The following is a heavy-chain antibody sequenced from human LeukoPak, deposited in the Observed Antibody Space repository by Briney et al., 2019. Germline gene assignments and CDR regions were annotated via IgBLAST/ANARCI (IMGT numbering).Heavy chain of an antibody. CDR1: GGSISSSSYY. J-gene: IGHJ4*02. V-gene: IGHV4-39*01. CDR3: ASLIYDFWSGYYLDY. Sequence: SETLSLTCTDSGGSISSSSYYWGWIRQPPGKGLEWIGSIYYSGSTYYNPSLKSRVTISVDTSKNQFSLKLSSVTAADTAVYYCASLIYDFWSGYYLDYWGQGTLVTVSS. D-gene: IGHD3-3*01. CDR2: IYYSGST.